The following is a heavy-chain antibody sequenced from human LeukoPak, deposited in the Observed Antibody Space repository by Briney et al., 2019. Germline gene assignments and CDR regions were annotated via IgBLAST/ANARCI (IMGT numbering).Heavy chain of an antibody. CDR3: ASTIFGGFDY. CDR1: GFTFNNYN. V-gene: IGHV3-21*01. J-gene: IGHJ4*02. D-gene: IGHD3-3*01. Sequence: KSGGSLRLSCAASGFTFNNYNMNWVRQAPGKGLEWVSSISGSSTYIYYADSVKGRFTISRDNAKNSLYLQMNSLRAEDTAVYYCASTIFGGFDYWGQGTLVTVSS. CDR2: ISGSSTYI.